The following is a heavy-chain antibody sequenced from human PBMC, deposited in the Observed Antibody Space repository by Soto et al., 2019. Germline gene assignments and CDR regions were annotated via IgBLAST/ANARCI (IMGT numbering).Heavy chain of an antibody. V-gene: IGHV1-46*01. Sequence: ASVKVSCKASGYTFTSYYMHWVRQAPGQGLEWMGIINPSGGSTSYAQKFQGRVTMTRDTSTSTVYMELSSLRSEDTAVYYCARGLMGYYYDSSGYQNDYWGQGTLVTVSS. CDR3: ARGLMGYYYDSSGYQNDY. J-gene: IGHJ4*02. CDR2: INPSGGST. D-gene: IGHD3-22*01. CDR1: GYTFTSYY.